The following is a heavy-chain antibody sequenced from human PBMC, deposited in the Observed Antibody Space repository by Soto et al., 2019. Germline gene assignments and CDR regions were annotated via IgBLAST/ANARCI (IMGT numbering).Heavy chain of an antibody. CDR2: IYYSGST. CDR3: AGIYSGSPGGTLRY. V-gene: IGHV4-31*03. J-gene: IGHJ4*02. Sequence: SETLSLTCTVSGGSISSGGYYCSWIRQHPGKGLEWIGYIYYSGSTYYNPSLKSRVTISVDTSKNQFSLKLSSVTAADTPVYYCAGIYSGSPGGTLRYWGQGTLVTVSS. D-gene: IGHD1-26*01. CDR1: GGSISSGGYY.